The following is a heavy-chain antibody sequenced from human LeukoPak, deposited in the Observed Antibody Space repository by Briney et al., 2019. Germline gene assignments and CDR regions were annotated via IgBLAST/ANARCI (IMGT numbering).Heavy chain of an antibody. V-gene: IGHV1-2*02. J-gene: IGHJ4*02. Sequence: SVKVSCKASGYTFTGYYMHWVRQAPGQGLEWMGWINPNSGGTNYAQKFQGRVTMTRDTSISTAYMELSRLRSDDTAVYYCARAGDYYDSSGPLDYWGQGTLVTVSS. CDR2: INPNSGGT. D-gene: IGHD3-22*01. CDR3: ARAGDYYDSSGPLDY. CDR1: GYTFTGYY.